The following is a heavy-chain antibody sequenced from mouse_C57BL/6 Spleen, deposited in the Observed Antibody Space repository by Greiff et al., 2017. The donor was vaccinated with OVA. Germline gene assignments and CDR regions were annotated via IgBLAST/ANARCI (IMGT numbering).Heavy chain of an antibody. CDR3: VRDYYGSLDY. J-gene: IGHJ2*01. CDR1: GFSFNTYA. V-gene: IGHV10-1*01. D-gene: IGHD1-1*01. CDR2: IRSKSNNYAT. Sequence: EVKVVESGGGLVQPKGSLKLSCAASGFSFNTYAMNWVRQAPGKGLEWVARIRSKSNNYATYYADSVKDRFTISRDDSESMLYLQMNNLKTEDTAMYYCVRDYYGSLDYWGQGTTLTVSS.